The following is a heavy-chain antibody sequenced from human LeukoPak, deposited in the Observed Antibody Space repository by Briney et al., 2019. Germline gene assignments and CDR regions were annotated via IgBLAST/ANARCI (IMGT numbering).Heavy chain of an antibody. CDR2: LYYTGSA. D-gene: IGHD5-24*01. CDR3: ARLWSGYNFDY. J-gene: IGHJ4*02. CDR1: GYSNSSGFY. V-gene: IGHV4-38-2*01. Sequence: PSETLSLTCGVSGYSNSSGFYWGWIRQPPGKGLQWIGSLYYTGSAEYNPSLKSRLTMSMDKSKNQFSLKLNSVTAADTAVYYCARLWSGYNFDYWGQGTLVTVSS.